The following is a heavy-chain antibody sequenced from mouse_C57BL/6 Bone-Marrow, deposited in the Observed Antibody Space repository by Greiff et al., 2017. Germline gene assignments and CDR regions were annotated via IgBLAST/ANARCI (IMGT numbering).Heavy chain of an antibody. CDR2: IYPGSGST. CDR3: ASSLTTWDDFDY. Sequence: QVQLQQPGAELVQPGASVKMSCKASGYTFTSYWITWVKQRPGQGLEWIGDIYPGSGSTTYNEKFKSKATLTVDTSSSPAYMQLSSLTSEDSAVYDCASSLTTWDDFDYWGQGTSLTVSS. V-gene: IGHV1-55*01. D-gene: IGHD1-1*01. CDR1: GYTFTSYW. J-gene: IGHJ2*02.